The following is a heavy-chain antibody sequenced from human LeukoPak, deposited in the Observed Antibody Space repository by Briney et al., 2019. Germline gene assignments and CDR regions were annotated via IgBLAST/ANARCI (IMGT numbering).Heavy chain of an antibody. D-gene: IGHD3-22*01. CDR1: GGTFSSYA. CDR3: ARDYYDSSGYVY. V-gene: IGHV1-69*05. CDR2: FIPIFGTA. Sequence: GASVKVSCKASGGTFSSYAISWVRQAPGQGLEWMGRFIPIFGTANYAQKFQGRVTITTDESTSTAYMELSSLRSEDTAVYYCARDYYDSSGYVYWGQGTLVTVSS. J-gene: IGHJ4*02.